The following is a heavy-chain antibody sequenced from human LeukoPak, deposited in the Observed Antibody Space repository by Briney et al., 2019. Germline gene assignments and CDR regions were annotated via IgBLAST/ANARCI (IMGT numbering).Heavy chain of an antibody. Sequence: GGSLRLSCAASGFTFSSYWMHWVRQAPGKGLVWVSRINSDGSTTGYAASVKGRFAISRDNAKNTLYLQMDSLRAEDTAVYYCARSTGQFDYWGQGTLVTVSS. CDR3: ARSTGQFDY. CDR1: GFTFSSYW. J-gene: IGHJ4*02. V-gene: IGHV3-74*01. CDR2: INSDGSTT. D-gene: IGHD2-8*02.